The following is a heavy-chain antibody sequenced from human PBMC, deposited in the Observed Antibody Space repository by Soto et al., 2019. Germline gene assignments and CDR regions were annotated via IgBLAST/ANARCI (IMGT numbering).Heavy chain of an antibody. CDR1: GFTFSSYA. J-gene: IGHJ6*02. CDR2: ISYDGSNK. V-gene: IGHV3-30-3*01. D-gene: IGHD6-13*01. Sequence: QVQLVESGGGVVQPGRSLRLSCAASGFTFSSYAMHWVRQAPGKGLEWVAVISYDGSNKYYADSVKGRFTISRDNSKHTLYLQMNSLRAEDTAVYYCARDPVNIAAAGTTQHYYYYYGMDVWGQGTTVTVSS. CDR3: ARDPVNIAAAGTTQHYYYYYGMDV.